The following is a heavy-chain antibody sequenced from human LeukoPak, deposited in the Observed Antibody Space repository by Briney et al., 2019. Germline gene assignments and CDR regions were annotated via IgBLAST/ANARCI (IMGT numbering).Heavy chain of an antibody. Sequence: GRSLRLSCAASGFTFDDYAMHWVRQAPGKGLEWVSDISWNSGSIGYADSVKGRFTISRDNAKNSLYLQMNSLRAEDTALYYCARRRRYHFDYWGQGTLVTVSS. J-gene: IGHJ4*02. CDR1: GFTFDDYA. CDR2: ISWNSGSI. CDR3: ARRRRYHFDY. D-gene: IGHD3-16*01. V-gene: IGHV3-9*01.